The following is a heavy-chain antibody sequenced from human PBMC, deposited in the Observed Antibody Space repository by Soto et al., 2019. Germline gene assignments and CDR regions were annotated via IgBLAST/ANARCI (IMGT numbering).Heavy chain of an antibody. CDR2: IYWNDHK. J-gene: IGHJ4*02. CDR3: AHYSSSPPVMFDY. D-gene: IGHD6-13*01. Sequence: QITLKESGPTLVKPTQTLTLTCTFSGFSLSTSGVGVSWIRQPPGKALEWLALIYWNDHKRSSSSLKSRLTLPKDPAKNQVVLTMTNMDPVDTATYYCAHYSSSPPVMFDYGGQGTLLTVSS. CDR1: GFSLSTSGVG. V-gene: IGHV2-5*01.